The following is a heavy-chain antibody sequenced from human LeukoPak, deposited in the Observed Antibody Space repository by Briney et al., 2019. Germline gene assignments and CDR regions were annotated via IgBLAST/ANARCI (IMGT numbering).Heavy chain of an antibody. Sequence: ASVMVSCKASGYSITSFFIHWVRQAPGQGLEWMGIINPSDGTSTYAQKFQDKLTMTSDTSTSTVYMELSSLKSEDTAVYYCARGELLFDHWGQGALVTVSS. D-gene: IGHD1-7*01. J-gene: IGHJ5*02. CDR1: GYSITSFF. V-gene: IGHV1-46*01. CDR3: ARGELLFDH. CDR2: INPSDGTS.